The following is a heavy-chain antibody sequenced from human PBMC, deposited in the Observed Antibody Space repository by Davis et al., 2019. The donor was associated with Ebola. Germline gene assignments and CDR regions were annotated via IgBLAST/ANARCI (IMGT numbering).Heavy chain of an antibody. D-gene: IGHD2-15*01. CDR1: GDTLTSYA. Sequence: SVKVSCKAVGDTLTSYAMTWVRQVPGQGLEWMGGIIPVFRTASYAQKFQGRVTITADESTRTAYMELSALRSEDTAVYYCAHLGPQRYCSGGGCHGYLDYWGQGTLVTVSS. CDR3: AHLGPQRYCSGGGCHGYLDY. V-gene: IGHV1-69*13. CDR2: IIPVFRTA. J-gene: IGHJ4*02.